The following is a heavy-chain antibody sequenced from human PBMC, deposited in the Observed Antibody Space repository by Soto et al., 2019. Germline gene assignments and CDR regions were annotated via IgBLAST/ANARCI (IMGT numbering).Heavy chain of an antibody. D-gene: IGHD3-10*01. CDR2: ISAYNGNT. V-gene: IGHV1-18*04. CDR1: GYSFMNYG. Sequence: QVHLVQSGAEVKKPGASVKVSCKASGYSFMNYGISWVRQAPRQGLEWMGWISAYNGNTDYTQKLQGRVTMTTATSTNTAYMELRSLRSDDTALYYCARDEGFGELDYWGQGTLVTVSS. CDR3: ARDEGFGELDY. J-gene: IGHJ4*02.